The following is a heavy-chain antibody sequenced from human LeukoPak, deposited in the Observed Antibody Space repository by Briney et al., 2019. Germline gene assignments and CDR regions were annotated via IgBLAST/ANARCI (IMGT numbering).Heavy chain of an antibody. D-gene: IGHD5-18*01. V-gene: IGHV4-59*01. CDR1: GGSISSYY. J-gene: IGHJ6*03. CDR2: IYYSGST. CDR3: ARTTEGGYTYDYFYYYYMDV. Sequence: SETLSLTCTVSGGSISSYYWSWIRQPPGKGLKWIGYIYYSGSTNYNPSLKSRVTISVDTSKNQFSLKLSSVTAADTAVYFCARTTEGGYTYDYFYYYYMDVWGKGTTVIISS.